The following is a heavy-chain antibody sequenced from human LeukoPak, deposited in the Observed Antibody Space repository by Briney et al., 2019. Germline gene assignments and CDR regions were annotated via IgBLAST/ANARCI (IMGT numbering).Heavy chain of an antibody. CDR3: AREFTSGWIDF. D-gene: IGHD6-19*01. CDR1: GFTFSYFG. CDR2: ISSSGTYI. V-gene: IGHV3-21*01. Sequence: GGSLRLSCVASGFTFSYFGVNWVRQAPGEGLEWVSSISSSGTYIYSTDSVKGRFAISRDNAKNSLYLLMNSLRAEDTAVYYCAREFTSGWIDFWGQGTLVTVSS. J-gene: IGHJ4*02.